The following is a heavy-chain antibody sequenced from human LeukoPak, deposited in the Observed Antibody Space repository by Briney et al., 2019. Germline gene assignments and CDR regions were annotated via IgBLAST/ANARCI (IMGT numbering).Heavy chain of an antibody. CDR2: IKQDGSET. V-gene: IGHV3-7*01. CDR1: GFTFSNYW. CDR3: ARWGGRGGPDS. D-gene: IGHD3-10*01. J-gene: IGHJ4*02. Sequence: PGGSLRLSCAASGFTFSNYWMTWVRQAPERGLEWVANIKQDGSETYHVDSVKGRFTISRDNAKNSLSLQMNNLRAEDTAVYYCARWGGRGGPDSWGQGTLVTVSS.